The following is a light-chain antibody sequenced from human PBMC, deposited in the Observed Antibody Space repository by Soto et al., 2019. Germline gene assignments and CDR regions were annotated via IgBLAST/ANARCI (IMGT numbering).Light chain of an antibody. CDR3: NSYTSSNTYV. CDR1: SSDVGAHNF. J-gene: IGLJ1*01. V-gene: IGLV2-14*01. CDR2: EVS. Sequence: QSVLTQPASVSGSPGQAITISCSGSSSDVGAHNFVSWYQHHPGKAPKLMIYEVSNRPSGVSNRFSGSKSGNTASLTISGLQAEDEADYYCNSYTSSNTYVFGSVTKVTVL.